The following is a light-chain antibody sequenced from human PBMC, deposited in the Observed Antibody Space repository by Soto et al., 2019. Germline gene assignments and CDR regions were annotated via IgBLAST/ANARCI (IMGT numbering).Light chain of an antibody. Sequence: EIVLTQSPGTLSLSPGERATLSCRASQSVSSSYLAWYQQKPGQAPRLLIYGASSRATGIPDRFSGSGSGTDFTLTISILEPEDFAVYYCQQYGSSPMYTFGQGTKLDIK. V-gene: IGKV3-20*01. CDR2: GAS. J-gene: IGKJ2*01. CDR3: QQYGSSPMYT. CDR1: QSVSSSY.